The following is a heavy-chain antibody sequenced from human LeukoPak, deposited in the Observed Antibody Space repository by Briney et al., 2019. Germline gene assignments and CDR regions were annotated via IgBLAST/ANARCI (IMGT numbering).Heavy chain of an antibody. V-gene: IGHV3-48*02. J-gene: IGHJ2*01. CDR3: ARGPSSSWSHTSYWYFDL. D-gene: IGHD6-13*01. CDR1: GFTFSSYS. CDR2: ISSSSSTI. Sequence: PGGSLRLSCAASGFTFSSYSMNWVHQAPGKGLEWVSYISSSSSTIYYADSVKGRFTISRDNAKNSLYLQMNSLRDEDTAVYYCARGPSSSWSHTSYWYFDLWGRGTLVTVSS.